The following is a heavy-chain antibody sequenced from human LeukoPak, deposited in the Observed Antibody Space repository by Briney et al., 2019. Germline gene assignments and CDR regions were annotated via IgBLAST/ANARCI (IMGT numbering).Heavy chain of an antibody. Sequence: SVTVSCKASGGTFSSYAISWVRQAPGQGPEWMGGIIPIFGTANYAQKFQGRVTITADESTSTAYMELSSLRSEDTAVYYCARDYDLRTVGYWGQGTLVTVSS. CDR3: ARDYDLRTVGY. CDR2: IIPIFGTA. V-gene: IGHV1-69*13. CDR1: GGTFSSYA. J-gene: IGHJ4*02. D-gene: IGHD3-3*01.